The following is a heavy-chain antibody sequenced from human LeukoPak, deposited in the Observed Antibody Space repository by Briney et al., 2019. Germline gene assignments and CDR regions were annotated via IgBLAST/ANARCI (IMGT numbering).Heavy chain of an antibody. D-gene: IGHD1-26*01. CDR2: IYYSGST. CDR1: GGSISSYY. CDR3: ARHGGGGESYPRVFDY. Sequence: SETLSLTCTVSGGSISSYYWSWIRQHPGKGLEWIGYIYYSGSTNYNPSLKSRVTMSVDTSKNQFSLKLSFVTAADTAVYYCARHGGGGESYPRVFDYWGQETLVTVSS. J-gene: IGHJ4*02. V-gene: IGHV4-59*08.